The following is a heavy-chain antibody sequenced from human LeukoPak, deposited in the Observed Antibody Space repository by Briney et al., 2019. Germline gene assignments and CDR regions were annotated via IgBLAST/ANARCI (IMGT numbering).Heavy chain of an antibody. Sequence: ASVKVSCKASGYTFTSYGISWVRQAPGQGLEWMGWISAYNGNTNYAQKLQGRVTMTTDTSTSTAYMELRSLRSDATAVYYCAREGYCSSTSCEKVGYYYYYGMDVWGQGTTVTVSS. V-gene: IGHV1-18*01. CDR3: AREGYCSSTSCEKVGYYYYYGMDV. D-gene: IGHD2-2*01. CDR2: ISAYNGNT. CDR1: GYTFTSYG. J-gene: IGHJ6*02.